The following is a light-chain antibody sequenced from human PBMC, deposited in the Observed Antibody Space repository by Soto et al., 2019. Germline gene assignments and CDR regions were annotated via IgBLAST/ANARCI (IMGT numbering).Light chain of an antibody. CDR2: AAS. V-gene: IGKV1-27*01. CDR1: QGISNY. J-gene: IGKJ3*01. Sequence: DIQMTQSPSSLSASVGDRVTITCRAIQGISNYLSWYQQKPGKVPKLLIYAASTLQSGVPSRFSCSGSGTDFTLTISSLQPEDVATYYCQKYNSAPPFTFGPGTKVDIK. CDR3: QKYNSAPPFT.